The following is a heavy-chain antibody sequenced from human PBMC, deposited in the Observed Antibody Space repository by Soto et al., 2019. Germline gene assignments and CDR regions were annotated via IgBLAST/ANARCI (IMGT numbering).Heavy chain of an antibody. V-gene: IGHV3-21*01. J-gene: IGHJ3*02. D-gene: IGHD2-15*01. CDR2: ISSSSSYI. CDR1: GFTFSSYS. CDR3: ARDPGGLDAFDI. Sequence: EVQLVESGGGLVKPGGSQRLSCAASGFTFSSYSMNWVRQAPGKGLEWVSSISSSSSYIYYADSVKGRFTISRDNAKNSLYLQMNSLRAEDTAVYYCARDPGGLDAFDIWGQGTMVTVSS.